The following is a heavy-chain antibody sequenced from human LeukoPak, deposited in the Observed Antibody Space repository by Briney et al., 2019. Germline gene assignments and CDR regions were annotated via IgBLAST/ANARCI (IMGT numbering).Heavy chain of an antibody. D-gene: IGHD4-23*01. CDR2: IFYSGST. CDR1: GGSISSSTYY. V-gene: IGHV4-39*07. J-gene: IGHJ4*02. Sequence: KASETLSLTCTVSGGSISSSTYYWGWIRQPPGKGLEWIGSIFYSGSTYYNPSLKSRVTISVDTSKNQFSLKLTSVTAADTAVYYCAGDHQDYGANSALWYWGQGTLVTVSS. CDR3: AGDHQDYGANSALWY.